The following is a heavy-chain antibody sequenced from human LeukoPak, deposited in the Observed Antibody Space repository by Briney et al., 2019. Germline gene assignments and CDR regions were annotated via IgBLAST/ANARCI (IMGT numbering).Heavy chain of an antibody. CDR2: ISSNGGST. CDR1: GFTFSSYA. J-gene: IGHJ4*02. Sequence: GGSLRLSCAASGFTFSSYAMHWVRQAPGKGLEYVSAISSNGGSTYYANSVKGRFTISRDNSKNTLYLQMGSLRAEDTAVYYCAKIRDGYNSVFDYWGQGTLVTVSS. D-gene: IGHD5-24*01. V-gene: IGHV3-64*01. CDR3: AKIRDGYNSVFDY.